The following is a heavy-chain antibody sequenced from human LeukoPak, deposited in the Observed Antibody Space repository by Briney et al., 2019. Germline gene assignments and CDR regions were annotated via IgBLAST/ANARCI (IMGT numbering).Heavy chain of an antibody. J-gene: IGHJ2*01. Sequence: GGSLRLSCAASGFTFSSYSMNWVRQAPGKGLEWVSYISSSSTTIYYADSLKGRFNISRDNAKNSLYLQMNSLRAEDTAVYYCARRSGHYYWYFDLWGRGTLVTVSS. CDR3: ARRSGHYYWYFDL. CDR2: ISSSSTTI. D-gene: IGHD6-25*01. V-gene: IGHV3-48*01. CDR1: GFTFSSYS.